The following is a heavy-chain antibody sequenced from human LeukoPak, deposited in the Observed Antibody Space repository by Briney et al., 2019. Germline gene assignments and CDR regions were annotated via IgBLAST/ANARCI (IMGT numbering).Heavy chain of an antibody. CDR2: ISAYNGNT. CDR1: GYTFTSYY. D-gene: IGHD2-2*01. Sequence: GASVKVSCKASGYTFTSYYMHWVRQAPGQGLEWMGWISAYNGNTNYAQNLQGRVTMTTDTSTRTAYMELRSLRSDDTAVYYCARGGYCSSTSCLHFDYWGQGTLVTVSS. CDR3: ARGGYCSSTSCLHFDY. J-gene: IGHJ4*02. V-gene: IGHV1-18*04.